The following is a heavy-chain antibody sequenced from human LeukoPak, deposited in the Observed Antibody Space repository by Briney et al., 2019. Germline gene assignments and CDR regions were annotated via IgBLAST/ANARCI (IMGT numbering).Heavy chain of an antibody. CDR2: ISGYNGNT. J-gene: IGHJ4*02. CDR1: GYXFTSYG. V-gene: IGHV1-18*01. D-gene: IGHD3-22*01. Sequence: ASVKVSCKASGYXFTSYGISWVRQAPGQALEWMGWISGYNGNTNYAQKLQGRVTMTTDTSTSTAYMELGSLRSDDTAVYYCARDFHSSGYYHYFHYWGQGTLVTVSS. CDR3: ARDFHSSGYYHYFHY.